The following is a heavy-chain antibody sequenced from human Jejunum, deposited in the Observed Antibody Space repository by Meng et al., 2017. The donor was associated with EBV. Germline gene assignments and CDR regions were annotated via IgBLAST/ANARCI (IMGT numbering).Heavy chain of an antibody. Sequence: EVQLVGFGVGFVLPGGSLGLSCAASGFTFSSSALSWVRQAPGKGLEWVSVISGSAGSTYYADSVKGRFTISRDTSNNTLCLQMNSLRAEDTAIYYCAKLLKYWGQGTLVTVSS. J-gene: IGHJ4*02. CDR3: AKLLKY. CDR2: ISGSAGST. V-gene: IGHV3-23*04. CDR1: GFTFSSSA.